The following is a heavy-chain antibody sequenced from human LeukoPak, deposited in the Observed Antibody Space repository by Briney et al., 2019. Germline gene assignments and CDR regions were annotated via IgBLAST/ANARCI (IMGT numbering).Heavy chain of an antibody. Sequence: PGGSLRLSCAASGFTFSSYSMNWVRQAPGKGLEWVSSISSSSSYIYYADSVKGRFTISRDNAKNSLYLQMNSLRAEDTAVYYCARVLVWVYNFDYWGQGTLVTVSS. D-gene: IGHD6-13*01. CDR1: GFTFSSYS. CDR2: ISSSSSYI. CDR3: ARVLVWVYNFDY. J-gene: IGHJ4*02. V-gene: IGHV3-21*04.